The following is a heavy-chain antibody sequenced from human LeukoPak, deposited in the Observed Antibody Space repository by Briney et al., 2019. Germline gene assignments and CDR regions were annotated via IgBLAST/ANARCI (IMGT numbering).Heavy chain of an antibody. CDR2: VYYSGST. CDR1: GGSVSSGGYY. Sequence: TSETLSLTCTVSGGSVSSGGYYWSWIRQPPGKGLEWIGYVYYSGSTNYNPSFKSRVTISVDTSKNEFSLKLSSVTAADTAVYYCARDRTPSDYASDIWGQGTMVTVSS. J-gene: IGHJ3*02. V-gene: IGHV4-61*08. CDR3: ARDRTPSDYASDI. D-gene: IGHD2-21*01.